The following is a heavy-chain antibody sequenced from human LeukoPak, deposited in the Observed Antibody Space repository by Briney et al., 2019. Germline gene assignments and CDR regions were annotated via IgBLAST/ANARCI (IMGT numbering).Heavy chain of an antibody. CDR1: GFTFSSYA. D-gene: IGHD3-22*01. CDR2: ISGSGGST. J-gene: IGHJ4*02. V-gene: IGHV3-23*01. CDR3: ATSELVVITRGRGDY. Sequence: GGSLRLACAASGFTFSSYAMSWVRQAPGKGLEWVSAISGSGGSTYYADSVKGRFTISRDNSKNTLYLQMNSLRAEDTAVYYCATSELVVITRGRGDYWGQGTLVTVSS.